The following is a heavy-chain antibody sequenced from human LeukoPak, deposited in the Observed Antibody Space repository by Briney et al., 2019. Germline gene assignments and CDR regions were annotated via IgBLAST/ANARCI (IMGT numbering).Heavy chain of an antibody. CDR1: GGSISSSSYY. D-gene: IGHD3-10*01. Sequence: SETLSLTCTVSGGSISSSSYYWGWIRQPPGKGLEWIGSIYYSGSTYYNPSLKSRVTISVDTSKTQFSLKLSSVTAADTAVYYCASITMVRGAIGDWFDPWGQGTLVTVSS. J-gene: IGHJ5*02. CDR3: ASITMVRGAIGDWFDP. V-gene: IGHV4-39*01. CDR2: IYYSGST.